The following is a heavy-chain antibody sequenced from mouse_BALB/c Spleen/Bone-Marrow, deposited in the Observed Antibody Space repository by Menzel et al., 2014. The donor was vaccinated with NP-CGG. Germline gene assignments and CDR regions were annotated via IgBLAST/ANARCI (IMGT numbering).Heavy chain of an antibody. CDR2: INPSNGGT. CDR3: TRAHYYGFYYFDY. V-gene: IGHV1S81*02. CDR1: GYTFXSYY. J-gene: IGHJ2*01. Sequence: QVQLQQPGAELVKPGASVKLSCKASGYTFXSYYMYWVKQRPGQGLEWIGEINPSNGGTNFNEKFKSKATLTVDKSSSTAYMQLSSLTSEDSAVYYCTRAHYYGFYYFDYWGQGTTLTVSS. D-gene: IGHD1-2*01.